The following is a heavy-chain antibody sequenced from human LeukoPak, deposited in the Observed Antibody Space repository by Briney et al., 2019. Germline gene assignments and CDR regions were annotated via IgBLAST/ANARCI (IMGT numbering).Heavy chain of an antibody. CDR3: ARGGGLYRYCSSTSCFDT. J-gene: IGHJ5*02. D-gene: IGHD2-2*01. Sequence: ASVKVSCKASGYVFTTYPINWVRQAPGQGPEWMGWINTNTGNPTYAQGLTGRFVFSLDTSVSTAYLQISSLKAEDTAVYYCARGGGLYRYCSSTSCFDTWGQGTLITVSS. CDR1: GYVFTTYP. CDR2: INTNTGNP. V-gene: IGHV7-4-1*02.